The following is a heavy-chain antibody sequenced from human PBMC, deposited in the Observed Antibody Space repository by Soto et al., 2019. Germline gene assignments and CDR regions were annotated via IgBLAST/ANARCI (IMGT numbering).Heavy chain of an antibody. V-gene: IGHV3-21*01. J-gene: IGHJ3*02. Sequence: PGESLKISCAASGFTFSSYSMNWVRQAPGKGLEWVSSISSSSSYIYYADSVKGRFTISRDNAKNSLYLQMNSLRAEDTAVYYCAREGGMITMIVVVGAFDIWGQGTMVTVSS. CDR1: GFTFSSYS. CDR3: AREGGMITMIVVVGAFDI. CDR2: ISSSSSYI. D-gene: IGHD3-22*01.